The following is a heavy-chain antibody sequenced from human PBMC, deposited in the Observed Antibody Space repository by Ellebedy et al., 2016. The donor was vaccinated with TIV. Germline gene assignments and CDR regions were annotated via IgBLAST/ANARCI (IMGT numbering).Heavy chain of an antibody. CDR2: ISGDGVNT. J-gene: IGHJ4*02. Sequence: GESLKISCAASGFTFGSFAMHWVRQAPGKGLEWLSVISGDGVNTYSAASVKGRFTITRDNFKNTLFLQVNRLRAEDTAVYYCAKGSSSRFNYDRVGFQYWGQGTLVTVSS. CDR3: AKGSSSRFNYDRVGFQY. V-gene: IGHV3-23*01. CDR1: GFTFGSFA. D-gene: IGHD3-22*01.